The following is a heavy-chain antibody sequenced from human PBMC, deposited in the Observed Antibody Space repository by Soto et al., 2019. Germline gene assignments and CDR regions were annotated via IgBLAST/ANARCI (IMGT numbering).Heavy chain of an antibody. CDR1: GGSISSYY. V-gene: IGHV4-59*01. CDR2: IYYSGST. D-gene: IGHD3-22*01. J-gene: IGHJ4*02. Sequence: PSETLSLTCTVSGGSISSYYWSWIRQPPGKGLEWIGYIYYSGSTNYNPSLKSRVTISVDTSKNQFSLKLSSVTAADTAVYYCARESYYYDSSGYYLYYFDYWGQGTLVTVSS. CDR3: ARESYYYDSSGYYLYYFDY.